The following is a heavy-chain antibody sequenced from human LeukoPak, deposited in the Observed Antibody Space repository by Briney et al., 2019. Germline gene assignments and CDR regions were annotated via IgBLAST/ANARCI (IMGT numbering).Heavy chain of an antibody. CDR3: ATSPHYTPAYYDN. CDR2: LNPTSGYT. V-gene: IGHV1-8*02. D-gene: IGHD2-21*01. Sequence: ASVKVACKASGYTFSSYDINWVRQSTGQGLQWMRWLNPTSGYTGFAPKFQGRVTLSRNTSINTAYMELFSLTSDDSAVYYCATSPHYTPAYYDNWGQGTLVTVSS. CDR1: GYTFSSYD. J-gene: IGHJ4*02.